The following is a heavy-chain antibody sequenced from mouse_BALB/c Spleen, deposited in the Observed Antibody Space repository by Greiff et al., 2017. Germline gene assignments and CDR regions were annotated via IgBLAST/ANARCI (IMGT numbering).Heavy chain of an antibody. V-gene: IGHV5-6*01. D-gene: IGHD1-1*01. J-gene: IGHJ4*01. CDR3: ARRYYGSSYVYYAMDY. CDR2: ISSGGSYT. CDR1: GFTFSSYG. Sequence: VQLKESGGDLVKPGGSLKLSCAASGFTFSSYGMSWVRQTPDKRLEWVATISSGGSYTYYPDSVKGRFTISRDNAKNTLYLQMSSLKSEDTAMYYCARRYYGSSYVYYAMDYWGQGTSVTVSS.